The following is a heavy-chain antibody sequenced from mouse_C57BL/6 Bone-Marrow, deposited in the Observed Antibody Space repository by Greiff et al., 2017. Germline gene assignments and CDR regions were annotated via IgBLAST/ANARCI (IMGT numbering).Heavy chain of an antibody. D-gene: IGHD2-13*01. J-gene: IGHJ3*01. CDR2: IDHNSGGT. CDR3: ECDCRGAWFAY. V-gene: IGHV1-72*01. CDR1: GYTFTSYW. Sequence: VQLKQSGAEFVKPGASVKLSCKASGYTFTSYWMHWVKQRPGRGLEWIGRIDHNSGGTKYNEKFKGKGTLTVDKPTSTAYMQLSSLTSEDSAVYYCECDCRGAWFAYWGQGTLVTVSA.